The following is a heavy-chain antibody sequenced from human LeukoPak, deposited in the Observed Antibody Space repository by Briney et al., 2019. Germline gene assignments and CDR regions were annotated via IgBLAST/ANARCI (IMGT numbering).Heavy chain of an antibody. Sequence: GGSLRLSCAASGFTVSSNYMSWVRQAPGKGLEWVSVIYSGGSTYYADSVKGRFTISRDNSKNTLYLQMNSLRAEDTAVYYCARTKMVATFYFDYWGQGTLVTVSS. J-gene: IGHJ4*02. CDR2: IYSGGST. CDR1: GFTVSSNY. D-gene: IGHD5-12*01. V-gene: IGHV3-66*01. CDR3: ARTKMVATFYFDY.